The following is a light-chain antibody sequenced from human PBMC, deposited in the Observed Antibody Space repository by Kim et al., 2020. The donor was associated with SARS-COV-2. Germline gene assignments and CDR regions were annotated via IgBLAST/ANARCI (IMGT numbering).Light chain of an antibody. V-gene: IGLV3-19*01. J-gene: IGLJ3*02. CDR1: SFRHQF. CDR3: ASRDSRGYHMM. Sequence: HTVTIKCQGDSFRHQFEIRSQQSPGQPPVLVVYGRQSRPSGIRDRFSGYRSGDTASLTITGARADDGTFCCCASRDSRGYHMMFGGGTQLTVL. CDR2: GRQ.